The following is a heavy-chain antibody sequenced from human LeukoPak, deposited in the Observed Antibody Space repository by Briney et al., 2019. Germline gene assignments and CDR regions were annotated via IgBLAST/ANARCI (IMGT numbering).Heavy chain of an antibody. V-gene: IGHV1-46*01. Sequence: GASVKVSCKASGYTFSTHYMHWVRQAPGQGLEWLGIIHPSGGSTTYAQKFQGRVTMTRDTSTSTVYMELTSLRSEDTAVYYCARADPIAVVEAVYFDYWGQGTLVTVSS. D-gene: IGHD2-21*01. J-gene: IGHJ4*02. CDR1: GYTFSTHY. CDR3: ARADPIAVVEAVYFDY. CDR2: IHPSGGST.